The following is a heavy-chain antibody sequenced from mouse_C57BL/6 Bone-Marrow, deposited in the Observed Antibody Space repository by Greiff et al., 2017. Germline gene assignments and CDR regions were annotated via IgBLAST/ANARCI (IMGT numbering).Heavy chain of an antibody. D-gene: IGHD1-1*01. J-gene: IGHJ2*01. V-gene: IGHV1-80*01. Sequence: QVQLQQSGAELVKPGASVKISCKASGYAFSSYWMNWVKQRPGKGLEWIGQIYPGDGDTNYNGKFKGKATLTADKSSSTAYMQLSSLTSEDSEVYFCARSNYYGSSLDYWGQGTTLTVSS. CDR2: IYPGDGDT. CDR1: GYAFSSYW. CDR3: ARSNYYGSSLDY.